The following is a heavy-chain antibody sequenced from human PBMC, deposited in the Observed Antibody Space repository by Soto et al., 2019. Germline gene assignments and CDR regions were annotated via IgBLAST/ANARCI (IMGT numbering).Heavy chain of an antibody. Sequence: SGTLSLTCTASGGSISSYYWGWIRQPPGKGLEWIGSIFYSGSTYYNPSLKSRVTISVDTSKNQFSLKLSSVTAADTAVYYCARHLTYCSAGSCYSDFPYYGMDVWGQGTTVTVSS. CDR2: IFYSGST. CDR1: GGSISSYY. J-gene: IGHJ6*02. CDR3: ARHLTYCSAGSCYSDFPYYGMDV. V-gene: IGHV4-39*01. D-gene: IGHD2-15*01.